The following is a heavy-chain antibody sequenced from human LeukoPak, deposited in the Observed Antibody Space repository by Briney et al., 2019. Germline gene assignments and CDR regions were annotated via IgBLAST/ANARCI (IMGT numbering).Heavy chain of an antibody. Sequence: SGPALVKPRQTLTLTCTISAFSLTSSGMCVSWIRQPPGKALEWLARIDWDGDKHYNTSLRTRLTISKDTSKNQVVLTLTNVDPEDTGTYYWVRPYTVTYCYRFDLWGQGTLVTVSS. CDR1: AFSLTSSGMC. CDR2: IDWDGDK. D-gene: IGHD1-26*01. CDR3: VRPYTVTYCYRFDL. J-gene: IGHJ4*02. V-gene: IGHV2-70*11.